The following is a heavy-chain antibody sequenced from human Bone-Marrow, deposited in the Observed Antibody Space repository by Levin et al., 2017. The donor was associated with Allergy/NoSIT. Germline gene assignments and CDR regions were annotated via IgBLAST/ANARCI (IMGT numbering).Heavy chain of an antibody. J-gene: IGHJ4*02. D-gene: IGHD3-22*01. CDR3: ARDRTDYDSSGYLED. Sequence: GGSLRLSCAASGFTFSSYSMNWVRQAPGKGLEWVSYISSSSSTIYYADSVKGRFTISRDNAKNSLYLQMNSLRAEDTAVYYCARDRTDYDSSGYLEDWGQGTLVTVSS. CDR2: ISSSSSTI. CDR1: GFTFSSYS. V-gene: IGHV3-48*04.